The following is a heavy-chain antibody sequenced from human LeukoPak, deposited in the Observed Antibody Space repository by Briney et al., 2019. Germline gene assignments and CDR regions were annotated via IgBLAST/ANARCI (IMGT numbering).Heavy chain of an antibody. V-gene: IGHV1-18*01. J-gene: IGHJ4*02. CDR2: ISPHNSNT. Sequence: ASVKVSCKASGYIFTNFGIIWVRRAPGQGLEWMGWISPHNSNTKYAQKFQGRVTMTTDTSTSTAYMDLRSLRYDDTAVYYCARSHSGSLRAPFDQWGQGTLVTVSS. CDR3: ARSHSGSLRAPFDQ. D-gene: IGHD3-22*01. CDR1: GYIFTNFG.